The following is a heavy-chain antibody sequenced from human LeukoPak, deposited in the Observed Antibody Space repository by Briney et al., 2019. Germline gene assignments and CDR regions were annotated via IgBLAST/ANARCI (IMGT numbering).Heavy chain of an antibody. D-gene: IGHD3-16*01. Sequence: ASVKVSFKGSGYSFVSYDISWVRQAPGQGLEWVGWISSYTGNRKSAQNFQGRVTLTTDTSTNTAYLELWSLRSDDTAVYYCAKNYGVSAFDIWGQGTLVTVSS. V-gene: IGHV1-18*01. CDR1: GYSFVSYD. J-gene: IGHJ3*02. CDR2: ISSYTGNR. CDR3: AKNYGVSAFDI.